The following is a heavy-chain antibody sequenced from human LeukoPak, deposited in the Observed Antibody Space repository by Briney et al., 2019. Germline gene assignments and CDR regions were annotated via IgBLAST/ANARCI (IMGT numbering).Heavy chain of an antibody. D-gene: IGHD4-17*01. CDR3: AKNMGYGDYWYFDL. CDR2: VNPNSGGT. Sequence: ASVKVSCKASGYTFTGYYMHWVRQAPGQGLEWMGWVNPNSGGTNYAQKFQGRVTMTRDTSISTAYMELTRLNSDDTAVYYCAKNMGYGDYWYFDLWGRGTLVTVSS. V-gene: IGHV1-2*02. CDR1: GYTFTGYY. J-gene: IGHJ2*01.